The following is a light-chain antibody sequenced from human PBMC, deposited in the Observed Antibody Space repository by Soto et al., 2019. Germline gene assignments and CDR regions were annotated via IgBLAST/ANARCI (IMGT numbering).Light chain of an antibody. V-gene: IGLV2-14*01. CDR2: EVS. CDR3: SSYSYTGTSYV. CDR1: SSDVGSYDY. J-gene: IGLJ1*01. Sequence: QSALTQPVSVSGSPGQSITISCTGTSSDVGSYDYVSWYQHQPGKAPKLIVYEVSNRPSGVSHRFSASKSGSTAYLTISGLQAEDEADYYCSSYSYTGTSYVFGTGNKLTVL.